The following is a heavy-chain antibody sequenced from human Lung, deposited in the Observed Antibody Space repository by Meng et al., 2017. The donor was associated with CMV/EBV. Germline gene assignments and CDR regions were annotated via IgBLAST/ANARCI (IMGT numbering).Heavy chain of an antibody. J-gene: IGHJ6*02. V-gene: IGHV1-2*02. Sequence: ASVKVSCKASGYTFNGYNMHWVRRAPGQGLEWMGWINPNSSSTNYAQRFQGRATLTIDTSISTVYMELSRLKSDDTDVYFCERLFHTILGTGYYYGMDVWGQGTTVTVSS. D-gene: IGHD3/OR15-3a*01. CDR2: INPNSSST. CDR1: GYTFNGYN. CDR3: ERLFHTILGTGYYYGMDV.